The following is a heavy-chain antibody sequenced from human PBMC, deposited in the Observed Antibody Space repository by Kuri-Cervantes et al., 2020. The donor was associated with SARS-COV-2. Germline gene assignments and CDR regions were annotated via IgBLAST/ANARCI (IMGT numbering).Heavy chain of an antibody. CDR2: IKQDGSEK. J-gene: IGHJ4*02. CDR1: GFTFSSYW. D-gene: IGHD1-26*01. Sequence: GGSLRLSCAAPGFTFSSYWMSWVRQAPGKGLEWVANIKQDGSEKYYVGSVKGRFTISRDNAKNSLYLQMNSLRAEDTAVYYCARFGGSYRGWFDYWGQGTLVTVSS. V-gene: IGHV3-7*01. CDR3: ARFGGSYRGWFDY.